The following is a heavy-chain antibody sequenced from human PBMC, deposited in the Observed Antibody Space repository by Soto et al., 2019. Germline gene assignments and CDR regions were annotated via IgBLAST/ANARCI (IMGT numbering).Heavy chain of an antibody. D-gene: IGHD2-15*01. J-gene: IGHJ2*01. V-gene: IGHV4-59*08. CDR3: EDGIRDSCTVSAFLLNRSPDL. Sequence: EKGLEWIGQICYSGSTTYNPFLKIRVTISVDTSKNQFSLKLSSVTAADTFVFQAEDGIRDSCTVSAFLLNRSPDL. CDR2: ICYSGST.